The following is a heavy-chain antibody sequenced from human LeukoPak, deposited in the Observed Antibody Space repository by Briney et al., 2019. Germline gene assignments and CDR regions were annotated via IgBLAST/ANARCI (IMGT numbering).Heavy chain of an antibody. D-gene: IGHD6-6*01. CDR2: ISSSSSTI. V-gene: IGHV3-48*01. CDR3: ARALIAARPDSLFDY. J-gene: IGHJ4*02. Sequence: PGGSLRLSCAASGFTFSSYSMNWVRQAPGKGLEWVSYISSSSSTIYYADSVKGRFTISRDNSKNTLYLQMGSLRPEDMAVYYCARALIAARPDSLFDYWGQGTLVTVSS. CDR1: GFTFSSYS.